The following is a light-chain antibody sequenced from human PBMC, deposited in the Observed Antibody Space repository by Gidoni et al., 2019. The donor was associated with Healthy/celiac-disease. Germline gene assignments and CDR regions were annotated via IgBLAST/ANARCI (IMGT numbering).Light chain of an antibody. CDR1: QSVSSY. CDR2: DAS. CDR3: QQAEGT. J-gene: IGKJ1*01. Sequence: NVVTQSPATLSLSPGERATLSCRASQSVSSYLAWYQQKPGQAPRLLIYDASNRATGIPARFSGSGSGTDFTLTISSLEPEDFAVYYCQQAEGTFXXXTKVEIK. V-gene: IGKV3-11*01.